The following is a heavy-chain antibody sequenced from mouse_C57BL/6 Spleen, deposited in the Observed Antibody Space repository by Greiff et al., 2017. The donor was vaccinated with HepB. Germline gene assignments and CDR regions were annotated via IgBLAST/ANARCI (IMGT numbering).Heavy chain of an antibody. CDR3: ARGVLTGTLWFAY. CDR2: INPNNGGT. Sequence: VQLKQSGPELVKPGASVKIPCKASGYTFTDYNMDWVKQSHGKSLEWIGDINPNNGGTIYNQKFKGKATLTVDKSSSTAYMELRSLTSEDTAVYYCARGVLTGTLWFAYWGQGTLVTVSA. J-gene: IGHJ3*01. V-gene: IGHV1-18*01. CDR1: GYTFTDYN. D-gene: IGHD4-1*01.